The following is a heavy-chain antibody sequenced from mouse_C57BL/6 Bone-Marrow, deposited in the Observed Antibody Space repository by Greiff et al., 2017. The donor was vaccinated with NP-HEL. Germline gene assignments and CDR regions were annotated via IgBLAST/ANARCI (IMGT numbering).Heavy chain of an antibody. D-gene: IGHD2-5*01. CDR1: DSEVFPIAY. CDR2: ILPSIGRT. V-gene: IGHV15-2*01. Sequence: VQLQQSGSELRSPGSSVKLSCKDFDSEVFPIAYMSWVRQKPGHGFEWIGGILPSIGRTIYGEKFEDKATLDADTLSNTAYLELNSLTSEDSAIYYCARKGNYSNYPYYFDYWGQGTTLTVSS. CDR3: ARKGNYSNYPYYFDY. J-gene: IGHJ2*01.